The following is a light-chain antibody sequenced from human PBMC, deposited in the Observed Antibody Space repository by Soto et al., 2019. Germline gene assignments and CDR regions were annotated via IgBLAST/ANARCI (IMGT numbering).Light chain of an antibody. V-gene: IGLV1-44*01. Sequence: QSVLTQPPSASGTPGQRVTISCSGCNSNIGSNPVHWYQQFPGTAPKVLIYSNYQRPSGVPDRFSGSKSGTSASLAISGLQSEDEADYYCAAWDDRLSDLLFGGGTKLTVL. CDR1: NSNIGSNP. CDR3: AAWDDRLSDLL. CDR2: SNY. J-gene: IGLJ2*01.